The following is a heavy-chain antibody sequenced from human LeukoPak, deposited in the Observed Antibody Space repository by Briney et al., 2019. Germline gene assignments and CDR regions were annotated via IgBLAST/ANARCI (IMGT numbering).Heavy chain of an antibody. V-gene: IGHV4-4*07. CDR3: AREEATVVNQYYYYYMDV. J-gene: IGHJ6*03. CDR2: FYTSGST. CDR1: GGSISSYY. Sequence: SETLSLTCTVSGGSISSYYWSWIRQPAGKGLEWIGRFYTSGSTKYNPSLKSRVTMSEDTSKNQFPLKLSSVTAADTAVYYCAREEATVVNQYYYYYMDVWGRGTTVTISS. D-gene: IGHD4-23*01.